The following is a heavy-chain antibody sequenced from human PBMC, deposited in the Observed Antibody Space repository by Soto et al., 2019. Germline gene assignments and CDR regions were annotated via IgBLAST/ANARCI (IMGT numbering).Heavy chain of an antibody. Sequence: ASVKVSCKASGYTFTSYGISWVRQAPGQGLEWMGWISAYNGNTNYAQKLQGRVTMTTDTSTSTAYMELRSLRSDDTAVYSCAGEDSRLRYFDPSYYFDFWGQGT. J-gene: IGHJ4*02. CDR2: ISAYNGNT. CDR3: AGEDSRLRYFDPSYYFDF. CDR1: GYTFTSYG. V-gene: IGHV1-18*04. D-gene: IGHD3-9*01.